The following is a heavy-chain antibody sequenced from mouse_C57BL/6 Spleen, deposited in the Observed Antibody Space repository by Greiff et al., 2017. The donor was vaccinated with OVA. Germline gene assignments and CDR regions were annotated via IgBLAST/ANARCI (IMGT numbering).Heavy chain of an antibody. V-gene: IGHV1-52*01. D-gene: IGHD2-4*01. J-gene: IGHJ2*01. Sequence: VKQSCKASGYTFTRYWMHWVKQRPIQGLEWIGNIDPSDSETHYNQKFKDKATLTVDKSSSTAYMQLSSLTSEDSAVYYCARGLRHFDYWGQGTTLTVSS. CDR1: GYTFTRYW. CDR2: IDPSDSET. CDR3: ARGLRHFDY.